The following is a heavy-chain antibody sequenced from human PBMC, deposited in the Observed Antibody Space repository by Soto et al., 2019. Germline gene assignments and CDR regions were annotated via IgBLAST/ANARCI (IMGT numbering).Heavy chain of an antibody. CDR1: GFTFSSYS. J-gene: IGHJ4*02. CDR3: ARDQYYDSSGYFDY. D-gene: IGHD3-22*01. Sequence: PGGSLRLSCAASGFTFSSYSMNWVRQAPGKGLEWVSYISSSSSTIYYADSVKGRFTISRDNAKNSLYLQMNSLRDEDTAVYYCARDQYYDSSGYFDYWGQGTLVTVSS. V-gene: IGHV3-48*02. CDR2: ISSSSSTI.